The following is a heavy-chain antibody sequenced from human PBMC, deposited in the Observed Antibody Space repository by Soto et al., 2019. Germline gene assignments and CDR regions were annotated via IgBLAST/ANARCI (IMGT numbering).Heavy chain of an antibody. D-gene: IGHD2-2*01. Sequence: GGSLRLSCAASGFTFSSYGMHWVRQAPGKGLEWVAVIWYDGSNKYYADSVKGRFTISRDNSKNTLYLQMSSLRAEDTAVYYCARDQGALPDYYYYYGMDVWGQGTTVTVSS. CDR2: IWYDGSNK. CDR1: GFTFSSYG. CDR3: ARDQGALPDYYYYYGMDV. J-gene: IGHJ6*02. V-gene: IGHV3-33*01.